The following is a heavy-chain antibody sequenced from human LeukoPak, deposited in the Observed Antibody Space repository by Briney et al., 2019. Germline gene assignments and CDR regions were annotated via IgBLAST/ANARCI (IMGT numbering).Heavy chain of an antibody. D-gene: IGHD4-11*01. Sequence: SETLSLTCAVYGGSFSGYYWSWSRQPPGRGLEWIGEINHSGSTNYNPSLKSRVTISVDTSKNQFSLKLSSVTAADTAVYYCARATYSNYIDYWGQGTLVTVSS. V-gene: IGHV4-34*01. J-gene: IGHJ4*02. CDR1: GGSFSGYY. CDR3: ARATYSNYIDY. CDR2: INHSGST.